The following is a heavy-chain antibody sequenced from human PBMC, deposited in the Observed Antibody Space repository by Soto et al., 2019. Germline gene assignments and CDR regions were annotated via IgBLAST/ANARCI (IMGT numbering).Heavy chain of an antibody. CDR1: GYTFTSYY. Sequence: SVKVSCKASGYTFTSYYMHWVRQAPGQGLEWIGWIVVGSGNTNYAQKFQERVTITRDMSTSTAYMELSSLRSEDTAVYYCAADSGITIFGVVIISYYGMDVWGQGTTVTVSS. J-gene: IGHJ6*02. CDR3: AADSGITIFGVVIISYYGMDV. V-gene: IGHV1-58*02. D-gene: IGHD3-3*01. CDR2: IVVGSGNT.